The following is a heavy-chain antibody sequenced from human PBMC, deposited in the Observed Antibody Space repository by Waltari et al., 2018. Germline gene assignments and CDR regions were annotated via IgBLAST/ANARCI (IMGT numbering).Heavy chain of an antibody. CDR3: AKYMIVEGGYFDY. Sequence: QVQLVESGGGVVQPGGSLRLSCAASGFTVSSYGMHWVRQAPGKGLEWVAFIRYDGSNKYYADSVKGRFTISRDNSKNTLYLQMNSLRAEDTAVYYCAKYMIVEGGYFDYWGQGTLVTVSS. V-gene: IGHV3-30*02. CDR1: GFTVSSYG. D-gene: IGHD3-22*01. CDR2: IRYDGSNK. J-gene: IGHJ4*02.